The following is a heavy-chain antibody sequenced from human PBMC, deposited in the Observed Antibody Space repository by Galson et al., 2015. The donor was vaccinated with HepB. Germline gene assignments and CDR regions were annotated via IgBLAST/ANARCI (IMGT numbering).Heavy chain of an antibody. V-gene: IGHV3-23*01. CDR3: ARRNVITALDY. CDR1: GFTFSSYA. J-gene: IGHJ4*02. Sequence: SLRLSCAASGFTFSSYAMNWVRQGPGKGLEWVSIITSSGGSTNYAASVKGRFTISRDNSKNTLYLQMNSLRAEDTAVYHCARRNVITALDYWGQGTRVTVSS. CDR2: ITSSGGST. D-gene: IGHD1-14*01.